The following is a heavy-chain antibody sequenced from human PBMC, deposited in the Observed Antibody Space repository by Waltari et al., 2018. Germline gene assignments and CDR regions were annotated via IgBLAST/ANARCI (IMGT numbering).Heavy chain of an antibody. CDR1: GGSISSYY. CDR3: ARAPQTPGRRVTLHYFDY. CDR2: IYYSGST. V-gene: IGHV4-59*01. D-gene: IGHD2-21*02. J-gene: IGHJ4*02. Sequence: QVQLQESGPGLVKPSETLSLTCTVSGGSISSYYWSWIRQPPGKGLEWIGYIYYSGSTNYNPSLKSRVTISVDTSKNQFSLKLSSVTAADTAVYYCARAPQTPGRRVTLHYFDYWGQGTLVTVSS.